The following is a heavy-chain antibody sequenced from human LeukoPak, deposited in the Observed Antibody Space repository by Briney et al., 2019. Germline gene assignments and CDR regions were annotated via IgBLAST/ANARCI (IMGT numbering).Heavy chain of an antibody. Sequence: SETLSLTCAVYGGSFSGYYWNWIRQPPGKGLEWLGEVNHSGSTNYNPSLKSRVTISVDTSKNQFSLKLSSVTAADTAVYYCARGSCSSTSCYSDSAFDIWGQGTMVTVSS. CDR2: VNHSGST. V-gene: IGHV4-34*01. D-gene: IGHD2-2*01. J-gene: IGHJ3*02. CDR1: GGSFSGYY. CDR3: ARGSCSSTSCYSDSAFDI.